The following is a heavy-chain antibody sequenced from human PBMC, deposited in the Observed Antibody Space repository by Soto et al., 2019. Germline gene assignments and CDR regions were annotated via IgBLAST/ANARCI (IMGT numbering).Heavy chain of an antibody. D-gene: IGHD1-7*01. CDR2: IYYSGST. CDR3: ARDLGITGTTGWFDP. V-gene: IGHV4-31*03. CDR1: GGSISSGGYY. J-gene: IGHJ5*02. Sequence: SVTLSLTCTVSGGSISSGGYYWSCIRQHPGKGLEWIGYIYYSGSTYYNPSLKSRVTISVDTPKNQFSLKLSSVTAADTAVYFCARDLGITGTTGWFDPWAREPWAPSPQ.